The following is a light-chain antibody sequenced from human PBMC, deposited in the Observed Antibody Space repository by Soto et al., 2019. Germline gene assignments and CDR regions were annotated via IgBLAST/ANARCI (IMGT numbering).Light chain of an antibody. Sequence: QSVLTHPASVSGSPVQSITISCTGTSSDVGSYNLVSWYQQHPVKAPKLMIYEGSKRPSGVSNRFSGSKSGNTASLTISGLQAEDEADYYCCSYAGSSTYVVFGGGTKLTVL. CDR2: EGS. CDR3: CSYAGSSTYVV. V-gene: IGLV2-23*01. CDR1: SSDVGSYNL. J-gene: IGLJ2*01.